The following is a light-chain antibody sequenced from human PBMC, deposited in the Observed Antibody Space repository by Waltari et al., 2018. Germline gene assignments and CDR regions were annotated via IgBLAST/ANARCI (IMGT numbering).Light chain of an antibody. CDR3: NSRDSSGNHLV. Sequence: SSELTPDPAVSVALGQKVRITCQGDSLRSAYANWYQQKLGQAPVLVIYGKNNRPSGIPDRFSGSSSGNTASLTITGAQAEDEADYYCNSRDSSGNHLVFGGGTKLTVL. V-gene: IGLV3-19*01. J-gene: IGLJ2*01. CDR2: GKN. CDR1: SLRSAY.